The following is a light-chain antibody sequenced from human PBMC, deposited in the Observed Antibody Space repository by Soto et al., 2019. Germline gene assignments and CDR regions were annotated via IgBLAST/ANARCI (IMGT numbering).Light chain of an antibody. CDR3: QVWDSSSDHVV. CDR1: NIGSKS. CDR2: DDS. J-gene: IGLJ2*01. Sequence: SSELTQPPSVSVAPGQTARITCGGNNIGSKSVHWYQQKPGQAPVLVVYDDSDRRSGIPERFSGSNSGNTATLTISRVEAGDEADYYCQVWDSSSDHVVFGGGTKLTVL. V-gene: IGLV3-21*02.